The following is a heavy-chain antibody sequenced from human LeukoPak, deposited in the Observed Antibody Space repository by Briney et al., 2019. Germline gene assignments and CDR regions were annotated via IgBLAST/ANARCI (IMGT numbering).Heavy chain of an antibody. J-gene: IGHJ3*02. CDR2: IYYSGST. CDR3: ARARTPYSSGWYKDAFDI. D-gene: IGHD6-19*01. CDR1: GGSISSYY. Sequence: SETLSLTCTVSGGSISSYYWSWIRQPPGKGLEWIGYIYYSGSTNYNPSLKSRVTISVDTSKNQFSLKLSSVTAADTAVYYCARARTPYSSGWYKDAFDIWGQGTMVTVSS. V-gene: IGHV4-59*01.